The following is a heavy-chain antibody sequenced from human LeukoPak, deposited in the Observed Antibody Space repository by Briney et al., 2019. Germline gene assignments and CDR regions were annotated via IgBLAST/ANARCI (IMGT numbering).Heavy chain of an antibody. CDR3: ARNRYCSSTSCQYYFDY. CDR1: GGSISSSSYY. J-gene: IGHJ4*02. Sequence: SETLSLTCTVSGGSISSSSYYWGWIRQPPGKGLEWIGSIYYSGSTYYNPSLKSRVTISVDTSKNQFSLKLSSVTAADTAVYYCARNRYCSSTSCQYYFDYWGQGTLVTVSS. V-gene: IGHV4-39*01. D-gene: IGHD2-2*01. CDR2: IYYSGST.